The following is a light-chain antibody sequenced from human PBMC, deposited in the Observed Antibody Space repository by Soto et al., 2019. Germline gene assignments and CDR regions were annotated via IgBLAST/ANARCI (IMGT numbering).Light chain of an antibody. J-gene: IGLJ1*01. Sequence: QSVLTQPRSVSGSPGQSVTISCTGTSSDVGAYNFVSWYQQHPGKAPKLIIYDVTKWPSGVPDRFSGSKSGNTASLTISGRQAEDEDDYYCCSYAGSYTHVFGTGTKLTVL. CDR3: CSYAGSYTHV. V-gene: IGLV2-11*01. CDR2: DVT. CDR1: SSDVGAYNF.